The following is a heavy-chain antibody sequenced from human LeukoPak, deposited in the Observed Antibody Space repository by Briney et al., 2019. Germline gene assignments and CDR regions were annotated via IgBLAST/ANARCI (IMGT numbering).Heavy chain of an antibody. CDR3: ATGLLTSSLYWYFDL. V-gene: IGHV3-15*01. CDR2: IKSKTDGGTT. Sequence: GGSLRLSCAASGFTFSNAWMSWVRQAPGKGLEWVGRIKSKTDGGTTDYAAPVKGRFTISRDDSKNTLYLEMNSLKTEDTAGYFCATGLLTSSLYWYFDLWGRGTLVTVSS. D-gene: IGHD3-10*01. CDR1: GFTFSNAW. J-gene: IGHJ2*01.